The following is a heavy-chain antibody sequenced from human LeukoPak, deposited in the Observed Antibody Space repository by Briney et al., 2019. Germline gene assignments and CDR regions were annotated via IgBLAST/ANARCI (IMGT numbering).Heavy chain of an antibody. Sequence: GGSLRLSCAASGVTVRSNYMSWIRQAPGKGLEWVSYISPSATTVYYADSLKGRVTISRDNAKNSLDLQMNSLRAEDTAVYYCVRGDYGLYAFDVWGQGTMVTVSS. CDR3: VRGDYGLYAFDV. J-gene: IGHJ3*01. CDR2: ISPSATTV. CDR1: GVTVRSNY. V-gene: IGHV3-11*01. D-gene: IGHD3-10*01.